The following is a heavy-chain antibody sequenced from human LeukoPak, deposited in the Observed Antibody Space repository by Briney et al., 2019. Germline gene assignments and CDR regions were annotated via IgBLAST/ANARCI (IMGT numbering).Heavy chain of an antibody. V-gene: IGHV1-24*01. J-gene: IGHJ4*02. CDR3: ATGDWNYDEGKFDY. CDR2: FDPEDGET. CDR1: GYTLTELS. D-gene: IGHD1-7*01. Sequence: ASVKVSCKVSGYTLTELSMHWVRQAPGKGLEWMGGFDPEDGETIYAQKFQGRVTMTEDTSTDTAYMELSSLRSEDTAVYYCATGDWNYDEGKFDYWAREPWSPSPQ.